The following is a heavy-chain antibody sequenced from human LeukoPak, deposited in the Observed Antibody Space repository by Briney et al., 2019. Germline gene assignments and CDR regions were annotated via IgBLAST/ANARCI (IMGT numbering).Heavy chain of an antibody. CDR3: ARQIAVGGEWAFDI. CDR2: INYSGST. Sequence: KPSETLSLTCTVSGGSISSYYWGWIRQPPGKGLEWIGSINYSGSTYYSPSLKSRVTISVDTSKNQFSLKLSSVTAADTAVYYCARQIAVGGEWAFDIWGQGTMVTVSS. J-gene: IGHJ3*02. CDR1: GGSISSYY. D-gene: IGHD6-19*01. V-gene: IGHV4-39*01.